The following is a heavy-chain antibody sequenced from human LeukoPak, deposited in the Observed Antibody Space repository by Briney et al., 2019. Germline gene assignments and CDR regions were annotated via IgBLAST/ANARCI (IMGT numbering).Heavy chain of an antibody. J-gene: IGHJ4*02. CDR1: GGSISGYY. CDR2: IYASGST. D-gene: IGHD6-13*01. CDR3: ARDRRAANDYFDY. Sequence: SETLSLNCTVSGGSISGYYWDWIRQPAGKGLEWIGRIYASGSTNYNPSLKSRVTMSVDTSKNQFSLKLSSVTAADTAVYYCARDRRAANDYFDYWGQGTLVTVSS. V-gene: IGHV4-4*07.